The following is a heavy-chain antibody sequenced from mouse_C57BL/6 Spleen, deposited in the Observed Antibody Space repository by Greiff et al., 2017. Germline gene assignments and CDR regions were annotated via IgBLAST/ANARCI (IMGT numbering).Heavy chain of an antibody. CDR3: ARSLYYGSSYRYFDY. Sequence: VQLKQSGAELVKPGASVKISCKASGYAFSSYWMNWVKQRPGKGLEWIGQIYPGDGDTNYNGKFKGKATLTADKSSSTAYMQLSSLTSEDSAVYFCARSLYYGSSYRYFDYWGQGTTLTVSS. V-gene: IGHV1-80*01. J-gene: IGHJ2*01. CDR1: GYAFSSYW. D-gene: IGHD1-1*01. CDR2: IYPGDGDT.